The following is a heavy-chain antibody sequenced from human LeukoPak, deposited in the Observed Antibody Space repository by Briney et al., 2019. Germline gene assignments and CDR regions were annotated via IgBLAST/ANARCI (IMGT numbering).Heavy chain of an antibody. Sequence: PSETLSLTCSVSGASISSSSYYWGWIRQPPGKGLEWIGTIYYNGATQYNPSLKSRVTISVDTSKNQFSLKLSSVTAADTAVYYCAIELRGSDQVKGDCWGQGTLVTVSS. CDR2: IYYNGAT. CDR1: GASISSSSYY. CDR3: AIELRGSDQVKGDC. D-gene: IGHD6-19*01. V-gene: IGHV4-39*02. J-gene: IGHJ4*02.